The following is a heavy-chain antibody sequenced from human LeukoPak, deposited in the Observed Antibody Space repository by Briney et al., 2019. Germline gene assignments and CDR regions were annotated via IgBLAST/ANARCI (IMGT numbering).Heavy chain of an antibody. Sequence: SGGSLRLSCAASGFTFSSYGMHWVRQAPGKGLEWVAFIRYDGSNKYYADSVKGRFTIYRDNSKNTLYLQMNSLRAEDTAVYYCAKASRDGYNSLGKLFDYWGQGTLVTVSS. D-gene: IGHD5-24*01. CDR2: IRYDGSNK. CDR1: GFTFSSYG. V-gene: IGHV3-30*02. J-gene: IGHJ4*02. CDR3: AKASRDGYNSLGKLFDY.